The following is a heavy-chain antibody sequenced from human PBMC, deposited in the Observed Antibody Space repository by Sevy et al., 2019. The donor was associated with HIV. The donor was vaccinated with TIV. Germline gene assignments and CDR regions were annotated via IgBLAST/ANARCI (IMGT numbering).Heavy chain of an antibody. Sequence: GGSLRLSCAASGFTFDDYAMHWVRHTPRKGLEWVSSVSWNSAYIKHADSVKGRFTISRDNAKKSLYLQMSSLRVEDTALYYCVKGTMVALMDLYDCFHIWGRGTMVTVSS. CDR3: VKGTMVALMDLYDCFHI. CDR2: VSWNSAYI. J-gene: IGHJ3*02. V-gene: IGHV3-9*01. CDR1: GFTFDDYA. D-gene: IGHD2-8*01.